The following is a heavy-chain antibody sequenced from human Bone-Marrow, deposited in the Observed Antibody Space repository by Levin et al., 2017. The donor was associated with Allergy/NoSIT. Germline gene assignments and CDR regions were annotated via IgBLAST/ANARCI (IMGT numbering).Heavy chain of an antibody. V-gene: IGHV4-30-4*01. D-gene: IGHD2-2*01. Sequence: PSETLSLTCTVSGGSISTGDWYWTWIRQPPGKGLEWIGYVYYSGSTYSNPSLKSRLTLSLDTSRNQFSLNLSSVTAADTAVYYCVRDSVPKYCSNTNCYPSWGQGTLVTVSS. CDR1: GGSISTGDWY. J-gene: IGHJ5*02. CDR2: VYYSGST. CDR3: VRDSVPKYCSNTNCYPS.